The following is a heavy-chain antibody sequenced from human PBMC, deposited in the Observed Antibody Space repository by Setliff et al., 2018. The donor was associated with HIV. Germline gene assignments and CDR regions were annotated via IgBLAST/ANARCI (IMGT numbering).Heavy chain of an antibody. CDR2: IRQDGTEK. CDR3: ATQTGFYNSHWYDY. V-gene: IGHV3-7*01. J-gene: IGHJ4*02. CDR1: GFAFSSHQ. Sequence: HPGGSLRLSCAASGFAFSSHQMSWVRQAPGKGLEWVAKIRQDGTEKNYVDSVKGRFTIFRDNAKNSVFLQMNSLRAEDTGVYYCATQTGFYNSHWYDYWGQGTMVTSPQ. D-gene: IGHD6-13*01.